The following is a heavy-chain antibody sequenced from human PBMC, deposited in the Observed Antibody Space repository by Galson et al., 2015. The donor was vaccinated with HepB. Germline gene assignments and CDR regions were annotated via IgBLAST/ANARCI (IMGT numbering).Heavy chain of an antibody. CDR3: ARWGNGKCFDY. D-gene: IGHD3-16*01. V-gene: IGHV3-33*01. Sequence: SLRLSCAASGFTFSNYGMNWVRQAPGKGLEWVAVIWYDGNNKYYADSVKGRFTISRDNSKNTLYLQMNSLRVEDTAVYKCARWGNGKCFDYWGQGVLVTVSS. CDR2: IWYDGNNK. J-gene: IGHJ4*02. CDR1: GFTFSNYG.